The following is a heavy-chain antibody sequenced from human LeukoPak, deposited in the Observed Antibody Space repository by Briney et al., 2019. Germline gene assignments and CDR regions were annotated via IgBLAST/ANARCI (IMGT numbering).Heavy chain of an antibody. CDR1: RFTFSSYA. CDR3: AKSYYDFWSGYYIGGYYFDY. V-gene: IGHV3-23*01. D-gene: IGHD3-3*01. Sequence: GGSLRLSCAASRFTFSSYAMSWVRQAPGKGLEWVSTISGIGDSTYYADSVKGRFAISRDNSKNTLYLQMNSLRAEDTAVYYCAKSYYDFWSGYYIGGYYFDYWGQGTLVTVSS. CDR2: ISGIGDST. J-gene: IGHJ4*02.